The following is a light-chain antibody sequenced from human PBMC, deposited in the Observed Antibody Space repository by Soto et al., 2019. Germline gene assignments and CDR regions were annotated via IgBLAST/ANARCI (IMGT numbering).Light chain of an antibody. CDR3: QQYNNWTPLT. J-gene: IGKJ4*01. Sequence: EIVMTQSPATLSVSPGERATLSCRASQSVSSNLDWYQQKSGQAPRLLIYGASTRATGIPARFSGSGSGTEFTLTISSLQSEDFAVYYCQQYNNWTPLTVGGGTKVEIK. CDR1: QSVSSN. V-gene: IGKV3-15*01. CDR2: GAS.